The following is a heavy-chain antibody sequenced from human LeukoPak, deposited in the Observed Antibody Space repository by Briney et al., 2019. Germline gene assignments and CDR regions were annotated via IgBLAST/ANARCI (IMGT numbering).Heavy chain of an antibody. V-gene: IGHV4-39*01. J-gene: IGHJ5*02. CDR3: ARQIIVVVEVGWFDP. CDR1: GGSISSSSYY. Sequence: SETLSLTCTVSGGSISSSSYYWGWIRQPPGKGLEWIGSIYYSESTHYNPSLKSRVTISVDTSKNQFSLRLSSVTAADTAVYYCARQIIVVVEVGWFDPRGQGTLVTVSS. D-gene: IGHD2-15*01. CDR2: IYYSEST.